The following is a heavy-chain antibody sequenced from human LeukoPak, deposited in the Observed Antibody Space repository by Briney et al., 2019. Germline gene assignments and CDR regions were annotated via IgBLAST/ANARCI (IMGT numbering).Heavy chain of an antibody. CDR3: ARGTVVTRGPIDY. CDR2: ISYDGSNK. J-gene: IGHJ4*02. V-gene: IGHV3-30-3*01. Sequence: GGSLRLSCAASGFTFSSYAMHWVRQAPGKGLEWVAVISYDGSNKYYADSVKGRFTISRDNSKNTLYLQMNSLRAEDTAVYYCARGTVVTRGPIDYWGQGTLVTVSS. D-gene: IGHD4-23*01. CDR1: GFTFSSYA.